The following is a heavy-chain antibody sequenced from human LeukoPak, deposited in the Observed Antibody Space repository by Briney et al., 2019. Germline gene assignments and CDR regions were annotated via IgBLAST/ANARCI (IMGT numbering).Heavy chain of an antibody. D-gene: IGHD1-26*01. J-gene: IGHJ4*02. CDR2: THYRSKWYN. Sequence: SQTLSLTCAISGDSVSSNSAAWNWIRQSPSRGLEWLGGTHYRSKWYNDYAVSVRSRITINPDTSKNQFSLQLNSVTPEDTAVYYCARARLESGSYYVHYWGQGTLVTVSS. CDR3: ARARLESGSYYVHY. V-gene: IGHV6-1*01. CDR1: GDSVSSNSAA.